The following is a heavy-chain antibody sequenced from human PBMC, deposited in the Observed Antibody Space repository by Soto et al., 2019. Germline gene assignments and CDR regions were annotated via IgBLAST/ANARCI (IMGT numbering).Heavy chain of an antibody. V-gene: IGHV4-34*01. Sequence: SETLSLTCAVYGGSFSGYYWSWIRQPPGKGLEWIGEINHSGSTNYNPSLKSRVTISVDTSKNQFSLKLSSVTAADTAVYYCARERVGPSKNWFDPWGQGTLVTVS. CDR3: ARERVGPSKNWFDP. CDR2: INHSGST. D-gene: IGHD1-26*01. CDR1: GGSFSGYY. J-gene: IGHJ5*02.